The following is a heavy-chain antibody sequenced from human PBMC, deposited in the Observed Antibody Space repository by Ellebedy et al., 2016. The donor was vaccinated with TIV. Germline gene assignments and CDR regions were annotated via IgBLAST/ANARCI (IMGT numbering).Heavy chain of an antibody. D-gene: IGHD6-19*01. CDR2: IYSGGAA. CDR1: GFTVTTDY. Sequence: GESLKISCAASGFTVTTDYMSWVRQAPGKGPEWVSTIYSGGAAYYGDSVKGRFTVSRDNSKNTVYLQMNSLIVEDTAVYFCAQNRDANGWYVDLWGQGTLVTVSS. V-gene: IGHV3-66*01. CDR3: AQNRDANGWYVDL. J-gene: IGHJ5*02.